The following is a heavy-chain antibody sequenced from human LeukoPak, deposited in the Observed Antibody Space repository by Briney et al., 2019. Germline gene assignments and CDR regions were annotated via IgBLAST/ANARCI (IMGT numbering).Heavy chain of an antibody. CDR2: IYTSGST. V-gene: IGHV4-4*07. CDR3: ARGGCSSTSCLSWFDP. D-gene: IGHD2-2*01. J-gene: IGHJ5*02. CDR1: GGSISSYY. Sequence: SETLSLTCTVSGGSISSYYWSWIRQPAGKGLEWIGRIYTSGSTNYNPSLKSRVTMSVDTSKNQFSLKLSSVTAADTAVYYCARGGCSSTSCLSWFDPWGQGPLVPVSS.